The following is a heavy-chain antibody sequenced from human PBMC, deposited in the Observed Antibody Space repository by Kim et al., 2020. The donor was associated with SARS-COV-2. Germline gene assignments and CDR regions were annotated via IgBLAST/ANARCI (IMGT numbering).Heavy chain of an antibody. CDR3: AKDQSPGYGDYVY. J-gene: IGHJ4*02. D-gene: IGHD4-17*01. V-gene: IGHV3-23*01. Sequence: ADSVKGRFNSSRDNCKNTLYLQMNSLRAEDTAVYYCAKDQSPGYGDYVYWGQGTLVTVSS.